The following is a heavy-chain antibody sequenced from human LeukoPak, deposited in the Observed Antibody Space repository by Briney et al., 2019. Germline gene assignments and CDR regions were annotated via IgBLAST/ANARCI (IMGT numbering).Heavy chain of an antibody. CDR2: IIPIFGAA. Sequence: ASVKVSCKASGGTFSSYAISWVRQAPGQGLEWMGGIIPIFGAANYAQKFQGRVTITTDESTSTAYMELSSLRSEDTAVYYCARAPDSSGYSHDYWGQGTLVTVSS. D-gene: IGHD3-22*01. V-gene: IGHV1-69*05. CDR1: GGTFSSYA. CDR3: ARAPDSSGYSHDY. J-gene: IGHJ4*02.